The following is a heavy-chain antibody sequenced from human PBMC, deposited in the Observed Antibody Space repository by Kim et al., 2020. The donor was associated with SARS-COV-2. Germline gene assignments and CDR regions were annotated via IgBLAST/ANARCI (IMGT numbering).Heavy chain of an antibody. D-gene: IGHD1-26*01. CDR3: ARDLVGGSINWFDP. V-gene: IGHV4-59*01. Sequence: PSLTSRVTISVDTSKKQFSLTLSSVTAADTAVYYCARDLVGGSINWFDPWGQGTLVTVSS. J-gene: IGHJ5*02.